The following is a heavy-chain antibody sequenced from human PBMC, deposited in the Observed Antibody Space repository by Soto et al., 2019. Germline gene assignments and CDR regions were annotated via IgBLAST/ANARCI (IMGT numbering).Heavy chain of an antibody. D-gene: IGHD3-3*02. Sequence: GGSLRLSCAASGFTFSSYGMHWVRQAPGKGLEWVAVISYDGSDKYYADSVKGRFTISRDNSKNTLYLQMTSLRAEDTAVYYCAKEAEEDSPTFFFDYWGQGTLVTVSS. V-gene: IGHV3-30*18. J-gene: IGHJ4*02. CDR3: AKEAEEDSPTFFFDY. CDR1: GFTFSSYG. CDR2: ISYDGSDK.